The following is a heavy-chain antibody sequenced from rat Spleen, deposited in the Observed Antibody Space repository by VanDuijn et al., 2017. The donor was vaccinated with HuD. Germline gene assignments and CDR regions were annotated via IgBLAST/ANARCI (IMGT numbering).Heavy chain of an antibody. J-gene: IGHJ2*01. Sequence: EVQLVESDGGLVQPGRSLKLSCAASGFTFTDYGMAWFRQGPTKGLEWVATISYGDRSGHSSTYYRDSVKGRFTISRDNAKSTLSLQMDSLRSEDTATYYCARRHYGYTDYFDYWGQGVMVTVSS. CDR3: ARRHYGYTDYFDY. D-gene: IGHD1-6*01. CDR2: ISYGDRSGHSST. V-gene: IGHV5-29*01. CDR1: GFTFTDYG.